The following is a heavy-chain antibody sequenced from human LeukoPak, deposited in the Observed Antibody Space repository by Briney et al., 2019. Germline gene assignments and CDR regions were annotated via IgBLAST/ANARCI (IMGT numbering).Heavy chain of an antibody. Sequence: PSETLSLTCAVSGGSISSSNWWSWVRQPPGKGLEWIGEIYHSGSSNYNPSLKSRVTISVDKSKSQFSLKLSSVTAADTAVYYCARVGSVDHYGDYGSGMDVWGQGTTVTVSS. D-gene: IGHD4-17*01. CDR2: IYHSGSS. CDR1: GGSISSSNW. J-gene: IGHJ6*02. V-gene: IGHV4-4*02. CDR3: ARVGSVDHYGDYGSGMDV.